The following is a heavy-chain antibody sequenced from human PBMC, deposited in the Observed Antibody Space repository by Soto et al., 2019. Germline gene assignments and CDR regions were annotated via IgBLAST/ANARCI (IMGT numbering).Heavy chain of an antibody. CDR1: GYTFTEYD. CDR3: EVTTGY. Sequence: GASVKVSCKTSGYTFTEYDINWVRQAPGQGLEYMGWVSPENRNAGYAPQFRGRVSMTADTSINAVYLELTTLTYEDTAVYYCEVTTGYWGQGTMVTSPQ. V-gene: IGHV1-8*01. D-gene: IGHD4-17*01. J-gene: IGHJ4*02. CDR2: VSPENRNA.